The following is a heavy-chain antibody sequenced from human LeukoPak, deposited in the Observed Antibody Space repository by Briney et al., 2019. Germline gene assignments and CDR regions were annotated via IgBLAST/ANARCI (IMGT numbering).Heavy chain of an antibody. D-gene: IGHD6-13*01. J-gene: IGHJ6*02. CDR2: INPNSGGT. CDR1: GYTFTGCY. V-gene: IGHV1-2*06. CDR3: ARVPALGSSWYRGLYYYYYGMDV. Sequence: ASVKVSCKASGYTFTGCYMHWVRQAPGQGLEWMGRINPNSGGTNYAQKFQGRVTMTRDTSISTAYMELSRLRSDDTAVYYCARVPALGSSWYRGLYYYYYGMDVWGQGTTVTVSS.